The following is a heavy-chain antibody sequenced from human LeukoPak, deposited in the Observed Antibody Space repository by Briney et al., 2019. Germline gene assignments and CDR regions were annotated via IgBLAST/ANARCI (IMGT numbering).Heavy chain of an antibody. V-gene: IGHV3-23*01. Sequence: PGGSLRLSCAASRFTFSSYAMSWVRQAPGKGLEWVSAISGSGSSTYYADSVEGRFTISRDNSKNTLYLQMNSLRAEDTAVYYCAKRTATESLSFDYWGQGTLVTVSS. D-gene: IGHD5-18*01. CDR3: AKRTATESLSFDY. J-gene: IGHJ4*02. CDR1: RFTFSSYA. CDR2: ISGSGSST.